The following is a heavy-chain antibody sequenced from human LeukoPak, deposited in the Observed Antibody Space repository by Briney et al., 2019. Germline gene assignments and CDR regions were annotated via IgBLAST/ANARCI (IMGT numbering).Heavy chain of an antibody. CDR3: ARPLRSGTNTVVGYYYGMDV. CDR2: ISLTLGTA. D-gene: IGHD1-14*01. V-gene: IGHV1-69*13. Sequence: GASVKVSCKASGGTFSSYAISWVRQAPGQGLEWMGGISLTLGTATYAQKFQGRVTITADESTSTAYMELSSLRSEDTAVYYCARPLRSGTNTVVGYYYGMDVWGKGTTVTVSS. CDR1: GGTFSSYA. J-gene: IGHJ6*04.